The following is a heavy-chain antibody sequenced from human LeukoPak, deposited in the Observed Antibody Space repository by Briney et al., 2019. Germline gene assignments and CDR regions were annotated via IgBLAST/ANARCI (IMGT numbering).Heavy chain of an antibody. D-gene: IGHD2-2*01. J-gene: IGHJ5*02. Sequence: ASVKVSCTASGYTFTSYGISWVRQAPGQGLEWMGWISAYNSNTNYAQTLQGRVTMTTDTSTSTVYMGLRSLRSDDTAVYYCARDLGYCSTTSCLRNWFDPWGQGTLVTVSS. V-gene: IGHV1-18*01. CDR1: GYTFTSYG. CDR2: ISAYNSNT. CDR3: ARDLGYCSTTSCLRNWFDP.